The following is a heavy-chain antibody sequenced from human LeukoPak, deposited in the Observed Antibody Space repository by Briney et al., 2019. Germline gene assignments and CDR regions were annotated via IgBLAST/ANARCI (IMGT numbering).Heavy chain of an antibody. J-gene: IGHJ5*02. CDR3: AKVLGEYSIRSKPLDT. Sequence: GGSLRLSCATSGFTFSAYGMHWVRQAPVKGLEWVPFLGYDGSNKYYPDSVRGRFTVSRDNSKNTLYLQMNSLRPEDTAVYYCAKVLGEYSIRSKPLDTWGQGTLVTVSS. CDR2: LGYDGSNK. V-gene: IGHV3-30*02. D-gene: IGHD6-13*01. CDR1: GFTFSAYG.